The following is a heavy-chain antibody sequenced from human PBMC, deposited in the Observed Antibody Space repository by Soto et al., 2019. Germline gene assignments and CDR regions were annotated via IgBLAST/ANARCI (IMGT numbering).Heavy chain of an antibody. V-gene: IGHV1-18*01. Sequence: QVQLVQSGAEVKKPGASVKVSCKASGYTFTSYGISWVRQAPGQGLEWMGCISAYNGHSNSAQKLQGKVTMTTDTATRTAYMELRSRRSDATAVYYCERELYYYYYCMAVWGQVTTVTVSS. CDR2: ISAYNGHS. CDR3: ERELYYYYYCMAV. CDR1: GYTFTSYG. J-gene: IGHJ6*02.